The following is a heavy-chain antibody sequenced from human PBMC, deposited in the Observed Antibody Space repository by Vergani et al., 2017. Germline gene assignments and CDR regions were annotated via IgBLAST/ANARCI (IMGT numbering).Heavy chain of an antibody. CDR2: IYKSGSS. J-gene: IGHJ3*02. V-gene: IGHV4-59*01. CDR3: ARDRGYSTGWYSSFDI. Sequence: QVQLQESGPGLVKSSETLSLTCTVSGGSISDYYWNWLRQPPGEGLERIGYIYKSGSSTYNPSLKGRVTISADTSKNQFSLKLTSVTAADTALYYCARDRGYSTGWYSSFDIWGQGTMVTVSS. CDR1: GGSISDYY. D-gene: IGHD6-19*01.